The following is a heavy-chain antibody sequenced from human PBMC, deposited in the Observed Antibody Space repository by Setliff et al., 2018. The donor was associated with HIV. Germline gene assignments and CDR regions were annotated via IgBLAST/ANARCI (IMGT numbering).Heavy chain of an antibody. CDR3: AREYRATLNFRMAFDF. CDR2: IIPIVDIA. D-gene: IGHD1-7*01. V-gene: IGHV1-69*10. J-gene: IGHJ3*01. CDR1: GGTFSSYA. Sequence: SVKVSCKASGGTFSSYAISWVRQAPGQGLEWMGGIIPIVDIAKYAQKFQDRVTITADKSTSTAFMELRSLTSDDTAMYFCAREYRATLNFRMAFDFWGQGTMVTVS.